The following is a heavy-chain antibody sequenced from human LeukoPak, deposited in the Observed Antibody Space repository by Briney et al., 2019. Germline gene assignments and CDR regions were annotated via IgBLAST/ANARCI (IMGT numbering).Heavy chain of an antibody. V-gene: IGHV3-30*02. J-gene: IGHJ4*02. CDR2: IRYDGSNK. D-gene: IGHD2-2*02. CDR3: ASPSVGYCSSTSCYTFDY. Sequence: GGSLRLSCAASGFTFSSYGMHWVRQAPGKGLEWVAFIRYDGSNKYYAESVKGRFTISRDNSKNTLYLQMNSLRAEDTAVYYCASPSVGYCSSTSCYTFDYWGQGTLVTVSS. CDR1: GFTFSSYG.